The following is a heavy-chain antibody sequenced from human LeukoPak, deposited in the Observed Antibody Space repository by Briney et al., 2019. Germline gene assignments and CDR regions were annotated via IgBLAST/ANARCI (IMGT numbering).Heavy chain of an antibody. CDR1: GFTFSSYA. CDR3: AREAWFDP. J-gene: IGHJ5*02. Sequence: GRSLRLSCAASGFTFSSYAMHWVRRAPGKGLEWVAVISYDGSNKYYADSVKGRFTISRDNSKNTLYLQMNSLRAEDTAVYYCAREAWFDPWGQGTLVTVSS. CDR2: ISYDGSNK. V-gene: IGHV3-30*04.